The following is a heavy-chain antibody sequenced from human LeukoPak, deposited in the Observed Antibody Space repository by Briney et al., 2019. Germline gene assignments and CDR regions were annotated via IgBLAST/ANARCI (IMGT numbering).Heavy chain of an antibody. CDR3: AKDTSGSTSYSYHYGMDV. CDR1: GFTFSSYA. D-gene: IGHD1-26*01. CDR2: ISGSGGTT. Sequence: GGSLGLSCVTSGFTFSSYAMSWVRQAPGKGLEWVSVISGSGGTTYYAGSVKGRFTISRDNSKSTLYLQMNSLRAEDTAVYYCAKDTSGSTSYSYHYGMDVWGQGATVTVSS. J-gene: IGHJ6*02. V-gene: IGHV3-23*01.